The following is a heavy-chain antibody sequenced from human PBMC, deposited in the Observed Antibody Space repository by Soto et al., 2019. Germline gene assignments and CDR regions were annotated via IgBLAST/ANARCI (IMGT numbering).Heavy chain of an antibody. CDR2: IFSNDEK. CDR1: GFSLSNGKVG. J-gene: IGHJ6*03. V-gene: IGHV2-26*01. D-gene: IGHD6-19*01. Sequence: HVTLKESGPVLVNPTETLTLTCTVSGFSLSNGKVGVSWIRQPPGKALEWLAHIFSNDEKAYRTSLKSRLTISEHASKSQVVLTMTNVDPVDTATYYCARILFGRSVAGGYFYMDVWGKGTTVTVSS. CDR3: ARILFGRSVAGGYFYMDV.